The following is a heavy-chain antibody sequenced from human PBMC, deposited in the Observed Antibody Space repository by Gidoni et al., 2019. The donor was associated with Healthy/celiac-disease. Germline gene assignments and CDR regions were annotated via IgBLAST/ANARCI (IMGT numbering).Heavy chain of an antibody. CDR1: GGSISSYY. J-gene: IGHJ6*02. V-gene: IGHV4-59*01. CDR3: ARWGELPYYYYYYGMDV. CDR2: IYYSGST. D-gene: IGHD1-26*01. Sequence: QVQLQESGPGLVKPSEHLSLTCTFSGGSISSYYCSWLRQPPGKGLEWIGYIYYSGSTNYNPSLKSRVTISVDTSKNQFSLKLSSVTAADTAVYYCARWGELPYYYYYYGMDVWGQGTTVTVSS.